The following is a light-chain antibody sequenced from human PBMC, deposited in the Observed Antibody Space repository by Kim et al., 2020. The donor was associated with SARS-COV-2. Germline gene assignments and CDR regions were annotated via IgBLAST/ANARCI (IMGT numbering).Light chain of an antibody. CDR2: TNN. J-gene: IGLJ3*02. V-gene: IGLV1-47*01. CDR3: ATWDDRLSGPV. CDR1: TSNNGSNY. Sequence: GQRGTIYGSGSTSNNGSNYVYWFQQLPGTAPKLLIYTNNQRPSGVPERFSGSKSGTAASLASGGIRSEDEADYHCATWDDRLSGPVFGGGTQLTVL.